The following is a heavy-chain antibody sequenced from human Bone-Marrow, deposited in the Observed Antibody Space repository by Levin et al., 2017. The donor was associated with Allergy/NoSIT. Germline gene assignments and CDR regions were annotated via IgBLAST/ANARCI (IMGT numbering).Heavy chain of an antibody. CDR2: ISSYNGNT. CDR1: GYTFTTYG. Sequence: GESLKISCKTSGYTFTTYGFSWVRQAPGQGLEWMGWISSYNGNTNYAQKFQGRLSMTTELSTSTAYMELRSLRSDDTALYYCARAHMIRGVSFSDYWGQGTLVTVSS. J-gene: IGHJ4*02. D-gene: IGHD3-10*01. CDR3: ARAHMIRGVSFSDY. V-gene: IGHV1-18*04.